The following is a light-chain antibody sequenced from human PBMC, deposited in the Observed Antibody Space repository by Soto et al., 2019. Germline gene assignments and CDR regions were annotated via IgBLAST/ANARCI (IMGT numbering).Light chain of an antibody. CDR3: HQRGSWPLT. CDR1: QNVSYF. Sequence: EIVLTQSPATLSLSPWERATLSCRASQNVSYFFAWYRQKPGQAPRLLIYDTYHRATGFPARFSGSGSGTDFTLTISSLEPEDSAVYYCHQRGSWPLTFGGGTKVDIK. CDR2: DTY. J-gene: IGKJ4*01. V-gene: IGKV3-11*01.